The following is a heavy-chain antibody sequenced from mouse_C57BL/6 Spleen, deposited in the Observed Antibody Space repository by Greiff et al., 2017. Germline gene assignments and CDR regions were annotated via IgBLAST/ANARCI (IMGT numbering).Heavy chain of an antibody. V-gene: IGHV1-52*01. D-gene: IGHD3-2*02. CDR1: GYTFTSYW. CDR2: IDPSDSET. CDR3: ARGGPAQESWFAY. J-gene: IGHJ3*01. Sequence: VQLQQPGAELVRPGSSVKLSCKASGYTFTSYWMHWVKQRPIQGLEWIGNIDPSDSETHYTQKFKDKATLTVDKSSRKAYRQLSSMTSEDSAVYYCARGGPAQESWFAYWGQGTLVTVSA.